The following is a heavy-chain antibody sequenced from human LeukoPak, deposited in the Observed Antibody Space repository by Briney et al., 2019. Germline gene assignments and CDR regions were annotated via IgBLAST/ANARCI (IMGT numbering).Heavy chain of an antibody. CDR3: ARQAAQTYDY. Sequence: SETLSLTCAVYGGSFSGYYWSWIRPPPGKGLEWIGEINHSGSTNYNPSLKSRVTISIDTSKNQFSLKLSSVTAADTAVYYCARQAAQTYDYWGQGILVTVSS. CDR2: INHSGST. CDR1: GGSFSGYY. V-gene: IGHV4-34*01. J-gene: IGHJ4*02.